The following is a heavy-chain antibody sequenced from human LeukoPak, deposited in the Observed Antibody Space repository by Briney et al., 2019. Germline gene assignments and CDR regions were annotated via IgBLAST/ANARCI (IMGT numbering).Heavy chain of an antibody. CDR3: GKEGGA. CDR2: IGGRGGSI. V-gene: IGHV3-23*01. Sequence: GGSLRLSCAASGFRFSDFTMTWVRQAPGKGPEWVSAIGGRGGSIYYADSVGGRFTISRDNSKDMVYLQMNSLKVEDTATYYCGKEGGAWGQGTKVTVSS. D-gene: IGHD3-16*01. J-gene: IGHJ5*02. CDR1: GFRFSDFT.